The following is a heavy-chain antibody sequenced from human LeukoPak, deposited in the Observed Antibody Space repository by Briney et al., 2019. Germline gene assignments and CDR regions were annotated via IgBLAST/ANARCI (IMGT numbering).Heavy chain of an antibody. V-gene: IGHV3-53*01. CDR3: ARPHSGSYSWAFDI. CDR1: EFTVSTNY. Sequence: PGGSLRLSCAASEFTVSTNYMSWVRQAPGKGLEWVSLIYGGASNTYCADSVKGRFTISRDNSKNTLYLQMNNLRAEDTAIYYCARPHSGSYSWAFDIWGQGTMVTVSS. J-gene: IGHJ3*02. D-gene: IGHD1-26*01. CDR2: IYGGASNT.